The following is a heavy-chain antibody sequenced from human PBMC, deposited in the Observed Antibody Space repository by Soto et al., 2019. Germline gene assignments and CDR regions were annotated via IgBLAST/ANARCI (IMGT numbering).Heavy chain of an antibody. J-gene: IGHJ6*02. V-gene: IGHV3-30*09. CDR1: GFTFSSSS. CDR2: RSFDGSNK. D-gene: IGHD3-16*01. CDR3: ARGDPGADSYVDHYGMDV. Sequence: QVQLVESGGGVVQPGRSLRLSCAASGFTFSSSSMHWVRQAPGQGLEWVAGRSFDGSNKYYTDYVKGRFAISRDNSKNTQYLQMSSLLADDTAVYICARGDPGADSYVDHYGMDVWGQEATVTV.